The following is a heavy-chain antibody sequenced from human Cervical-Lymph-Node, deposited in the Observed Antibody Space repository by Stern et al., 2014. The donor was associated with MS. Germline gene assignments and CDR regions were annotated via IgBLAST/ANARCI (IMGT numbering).Heavy chain of an antibody. CDR2: TTPLFGTA. V-gene: IGHV1-69*01. CDR3: ARHQAGIAAD. D-gene: IGHD6-13*01. J-gene: IGHJ4*02. Sequence: QMQLVQSGAEVKKPGSSVKVSCKASGDTFSSLDIGWVRQAPGKGPEWLGGTTPLFGTANYAQNFQGRVTFSADDSTSTTYMELSSLRSEDTAVYYCARHQAGIAADWGQGTLVTVSS. CDR1: GDTFSSLD.